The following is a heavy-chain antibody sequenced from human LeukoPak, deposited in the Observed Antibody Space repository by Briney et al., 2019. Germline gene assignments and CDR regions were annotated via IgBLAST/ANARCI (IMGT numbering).Heavy chain of an antibody. CDR2: IYYSAIT. D-gene: IGHD3-22*01. J-gene: IGHJ3*02. Sequence: PSETLSLTCTVSGGSISSNSYYWGWNRQPPGKGREWIGSIYYSAITYYNPSLNRRATISVDTSKNQFSLKLSSVTAADTAVYYCARGFSYYYDSSGYYPAFDIWGQGTMVTVSS. CDR1: GGSISSNSYY. V-gene: IGHV4-39*01. CDR3: ARGFSYYYDSSGYYPAFDI.